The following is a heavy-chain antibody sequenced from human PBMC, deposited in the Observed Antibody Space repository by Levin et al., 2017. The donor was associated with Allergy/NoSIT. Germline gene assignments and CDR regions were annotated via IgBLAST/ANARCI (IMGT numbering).Heavy chain of an antibody. Sequence: GGSLRLSCAASGFSFGDFAMAWVRQAPGKGLEWVSVITGTGRNSYYGASVKGRFIVSRDNSKNTLYLELNSLRAEDTAIYYCAKKQGGTTGFSFDVWGQGTMVTVSS. V-gene: IGHV3-23*01. CDR1: GFSFGDFA. D-gene: IGHD1-14*01. J-gene: IGHJ3*01. CDR3: AKKQGGTTGFSFDV. CDR2: ITGTGRNS.